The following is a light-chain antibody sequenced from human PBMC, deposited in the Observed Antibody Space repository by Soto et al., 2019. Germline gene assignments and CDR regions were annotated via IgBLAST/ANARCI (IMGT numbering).Light chain of an antibody. V-gene: IGKV3-20*01. CDR1: QSVSSSY. CDR3: QQYGSSPSA. Sequence: EIVLTQSPGTLSLSPGERATLSCRASQSVSSSYLAWYQQKPGQAPRLLIYGASSRATGIPDRFSGSGSGTDFTLPISRLEPADFAVYCCQQYGSSPSAFSQGTKLELK. CDR2: GAS. J-gene: IGKJ2*01.